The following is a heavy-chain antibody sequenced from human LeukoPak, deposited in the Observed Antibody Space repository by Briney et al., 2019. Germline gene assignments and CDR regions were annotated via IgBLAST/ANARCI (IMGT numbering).Heavy chain of an antibody. V-gene: IGHV3-66*01. CDR1: EFSVGSNY. J-gene: IGHJ4*02. D-gene: IGHD6-13*01. CDR3: ARVPLYTRSYYFDY. Sequence: GGSLRLSCAASEFSVGSNYMTWVRQAPGKGLEWVSLIYSGGSTYYADSVKGRFTISRDNSKNTLYLQMNSLRAEDTAVYYCARVPLYTRSYYFDYWGQGTLVTVSS. CDR2: IYSGGST.